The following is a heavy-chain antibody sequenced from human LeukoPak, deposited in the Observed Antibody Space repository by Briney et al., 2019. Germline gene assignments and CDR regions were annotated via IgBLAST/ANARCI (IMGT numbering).Heavy chain of an antibody. D-gene: IGHD3-3*01. CDR3: ARRQGRITIFGVVIRPHPLPFDY. V-gene: IGHV4-59*12. Sequence: PSETLSLTCTVSGGSISSYYCSWIRQPPGKGLEWIGYVSYSGSTNYNPSLKSRVTISVDTSKNQFSLKLSSVTAADAAVYYCARRQGRITIFGVVIRPHPLPFDYWGQGTLVTVSS. J-gene: IGHJ4*02. CDR1: GGSISSYY. CDR2: VSYSGST.